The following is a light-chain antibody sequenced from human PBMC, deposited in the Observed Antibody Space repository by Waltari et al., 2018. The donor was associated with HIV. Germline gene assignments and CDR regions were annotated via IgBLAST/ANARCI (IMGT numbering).Light chain of an antibody. V-gene: IGKV1-5*03. Sequence: IQMTQSPETLSASVGDRVTITCRASQSVNDWLAWFQQKPGKAPKLLISKVSTLERGVPSRFSGSGSGTQFTLTISSLQPDDFATYYCQQFNSYWTFGQGTRVEIK. J-gene: IGKJ1*01. CDR3: QQFNSYWT. CDR1: QSVNDW. CDR2: KVS.